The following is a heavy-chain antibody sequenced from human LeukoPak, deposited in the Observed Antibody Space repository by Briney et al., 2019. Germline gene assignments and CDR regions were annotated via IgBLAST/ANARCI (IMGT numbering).Heavy chain of an antibody. J-gene: IGHJ6*02. Sequence: PGGSLRLSCAASGFTFSSYAMSWVRQTPGKGLEWVSAISGSGGSTYYADSVKGRFTISRDNSKNTLFLQMNSLRVEDTAPYYCAKSVAICFYYGLDVWGQGTTVTVSS. CDR1: GFTFSSYA. CDR2: ISGSGGST. CDR3: AKSVAICFYYGLDV. V-gene: IGHV3-23*01. D-gene: IGHD3-3*01.